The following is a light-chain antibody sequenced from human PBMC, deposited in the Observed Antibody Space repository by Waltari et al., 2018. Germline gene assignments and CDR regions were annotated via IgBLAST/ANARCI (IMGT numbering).Light chain of an antibody. CDR2: WAS. CDR1: QSLLYSSNNKNY. Sequence: DIVMTQSPDSLAVSLGERATINCKSSQSLLYSSNNKNYLAWYQQKPGQPPKLLVYWASTRESGVPGRFSGSGSGTDFTLTISSLQAEDVAVYYCQQYYTTLYTFGQGTKLEIK. CDR3: QQYYTTLYT. V-gene: IGKV4-1*01. J-gene: IGKJ2*01.